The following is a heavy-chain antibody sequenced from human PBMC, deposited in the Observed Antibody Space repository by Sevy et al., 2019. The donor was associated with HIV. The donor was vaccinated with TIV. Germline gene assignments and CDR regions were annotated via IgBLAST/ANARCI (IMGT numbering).Heavy chain of an antibody. CDR2: IYTSGST. V-gene: IGHV4-4*07. J-gene: IGHJ5*02. CDR1: GGSISSYY. CDR3: ARVNGYDVWSGYSKEGKNWFDP. Sequence: SETLSLTCTVSGGSISSYYWSWIRQPAGKGLEWIGRIYTSGSTNYNPSLKSRVTMSVDTSKNQFSLKLSSVTAADTAVYYCARVNGYDVWSGYSKEGKNWFDPWGQGTLVTVSS. D-gene: IGHD3-3*01.